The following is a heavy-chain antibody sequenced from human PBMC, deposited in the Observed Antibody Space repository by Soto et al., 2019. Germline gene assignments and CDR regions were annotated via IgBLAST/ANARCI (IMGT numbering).Heavy chain of an antibody. CDR3: ARGRYGDY. J-gene: IGHJ4*02. V-gene: IGHV1-18*01. D-gene: IGHD1-1*01. Sequence: QVHLVQSGAEVKKPGASVKVSCKASGYTFTSYGITWVRQAPGQGLEWMGWISAHNVNTDYAQKLQGRVIVTRDTSTSTAYREPRSLISDATAVYYCARGRYGDYWGQGALVTVSS. CDR2: ISAHNVNT. CDR1: GYTFTSYG.